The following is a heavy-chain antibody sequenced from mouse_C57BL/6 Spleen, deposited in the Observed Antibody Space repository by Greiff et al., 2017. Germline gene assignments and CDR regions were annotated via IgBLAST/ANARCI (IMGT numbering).Heavy chain of an antibody. CDR3: TEGVDSPFAY. J-gene: IGHJ3*01. V-gene: IGHV6-3*01. Sequence: EVHLVESGGGLVQPGGSMKLSCVASGFTFSNYWMNWVRQSPEKGLEWVAQIRLKSDNYATHYAESVKGRFTISRDDSKSSVYLQMNNLRAEDTGIYYCTEGVDSPFAYWGQGTLVTVSA. CDR1: GFTFSNYW. CDR2: IRLKSDNYAT. D-gene: IGHD2-4*01.